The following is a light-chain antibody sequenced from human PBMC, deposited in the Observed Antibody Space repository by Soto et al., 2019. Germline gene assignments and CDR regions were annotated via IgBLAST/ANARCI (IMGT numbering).Light chain of an antibody. V-gene: IGLV2-14*01. CDR3: TSYSSSSTLDVL. CDR1: STDVGGHNY. J-gene: IGLJ2*01. CDR2: EVT. Sequence: QSVLTQPASVSGFPGHSITISCTGSSTDVGGHNYVSWYQQHPGKAPKLVIYEVTSRPSGVSNRFSGSKSGNTASLAISGLQAEDEAEYYCTSYSSSSTLDVLFGGGTKLTVL.